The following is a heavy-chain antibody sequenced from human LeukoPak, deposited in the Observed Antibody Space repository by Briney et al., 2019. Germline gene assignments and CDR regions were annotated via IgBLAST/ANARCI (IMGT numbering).Heavy chain of an antibody. V-gene: IGHV1-18*01. CDR2: ISGYNGNT. CDR1: GYTFSSYG. D-gene: IGHD6-19*01. J-gene: IGHJ5*02. CDR3: ARVSHGLEWLELFPAENWFDP. Sequence: ASVKVSCKAFGYTFSSYGISWVRQAPGQGLEWMGWISGYNGNTNYTQKFQGRVTMTTDTSTSTAYMELSRLRSDDTAVYYCARVSHGLEWLELFPAENWFDPWGQGTLVTVSS.